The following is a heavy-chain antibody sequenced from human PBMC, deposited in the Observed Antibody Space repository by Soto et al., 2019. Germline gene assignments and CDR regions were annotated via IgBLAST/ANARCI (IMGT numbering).Heavy chain of an antibody. CDR3: ARERAFMVRGVSMGPSDGMDV. D-gene: IGHD3-10*01. CDR1: GGSISSGDYY. Sequence: TLSLTCTVSGGSISSGDYYGSWIRQPPGKGLEWIGYIYYSGSTYYNPSLKSRVTISVDTSKNQFSLKLSSVTAADTAVYYCARERAFMVRGVSMGPSDGMDVWGQGTTVTVSS. CDR2: IYYSGST. V-gene: IGHV4-30-4*01. J-gene: IGHJ6*02.